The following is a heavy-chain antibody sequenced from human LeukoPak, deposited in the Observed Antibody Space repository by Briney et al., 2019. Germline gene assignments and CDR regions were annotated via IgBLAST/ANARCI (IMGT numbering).Heavy chain of an antibody. D-gene: IGHD2-21*01. CDR1: GDSINTYY. V-gene: IGHV4-59*12. CDR3: ACGVPQSYYYMDV. Sequence: SETLSLTCTVSGDSINTYYWNWIRQPPGKGLEWIAHIYYTGSASYSPSLGSRATISVDTSKNQFSLTLSSVTAADTAVYYCACGVPQSYYYMDVWGKGTTVTVSS. J-gene: IGHJ6*03. CDR2: IYYTGSA.